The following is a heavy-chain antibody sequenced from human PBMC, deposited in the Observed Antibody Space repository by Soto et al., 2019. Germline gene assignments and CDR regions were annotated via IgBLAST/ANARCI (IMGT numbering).Heavy chain of an antibody. CDR3: ARAHSLNSRIDY. V-gene: IGHV3-30-3*01. Sequence: QVQLVESGGGVVQPGRSLRLSCAASGFTFSSYAMHWVRQAPGKGLEWVAVISYDGSNKYYADSVKGRFTISRDNSKNTLYLQINSLRAEDTAVYYCARAHSLNSRIDYWGQGTLVTVSS. J-gene: IGHJ4*02. CDR1: GFTFSSYA. D-gene: IGHD1-26*01. CDR2: ISYDGSNK.